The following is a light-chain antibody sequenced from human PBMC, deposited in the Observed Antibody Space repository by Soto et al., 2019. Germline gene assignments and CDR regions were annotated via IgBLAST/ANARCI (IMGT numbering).Light chain of an antibody. CDR3: CSYAGSNTLL. V-gene: IGLV2-23*01. Sequence: QSVLTQPASVSGSPGQSITISCTGTSSDVGTYNLVSWYQHHPGKAPKLMIYEGSKRPSGVSNRFSGSKSGNTASLTISGLQAEDEADYHCCSYAGSNTLLFGGGTKLTV. J-gene: IGLJ3*02. CDR1: SSDVGTYNL. CDR2: EGS.